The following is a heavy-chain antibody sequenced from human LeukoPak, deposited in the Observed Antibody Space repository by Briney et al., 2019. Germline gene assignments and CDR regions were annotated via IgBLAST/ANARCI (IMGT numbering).Heavy chain of an antibody. CDR2: INQDGGEK. CDR1: GFTFSNYW. CDR3: AREDDWNYEDY. D-gene: IGHD1-7*01. V-gene: IGHV3-7*01. Sequence: PGGSLRLSCAASGFTFSNYWMSWVRQAPGKGLEWVANINQDGGEKYYVNSVKGRFTISRDNAKNSLYLQMNSLRAEDTAIYFCAREDDWNYEDYWGQGTLVTVSS. J-gene: IGHJ4*02.